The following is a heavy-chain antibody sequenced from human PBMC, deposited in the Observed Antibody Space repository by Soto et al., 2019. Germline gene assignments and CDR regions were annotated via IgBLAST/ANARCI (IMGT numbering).Heavy chain of an antibody. V-gene: IGHV3-11*01. CDR1: GFTFRDYY. Sequence: QVQLAESGGGLVKPGGSLRLSCAASGFTFRDYYMAWIRQAPGKGLEWISYITGIGSAIYYADSVKGRFTISRDNAKNPLFLQMNSLRAEDTAVYYCARDRDGYNWYFDYWGQGILVTVSS. CDR3: ARDRDGYNWYFDY. CDR2: ITGIGSAI. D-gene: IGHD5-12*01. J-gene: IGHJ4*02.